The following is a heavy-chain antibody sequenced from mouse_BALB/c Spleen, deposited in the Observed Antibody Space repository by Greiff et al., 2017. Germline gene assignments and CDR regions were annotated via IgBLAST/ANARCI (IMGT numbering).Heavy chain of an antibody. CDR1: GYAFTNYL. J-gene: IGHJ4*01. CDR3: ARYRYYAMDY. Sequence: IQLQQSGAELVRPGTSVKVSCKASGYAFTNYLIEWVKQRPGQGLEWIGVINPGSGGTNYNEKFKGKATLTADKSSSTAYMQLSSLTSDDSAVYFCARYRYYAMDYWGQGTSVTVSS. V-gene: IGHV1-54*01. D-gene: IGHD2-14*01. CDR2: INPGSGGT.